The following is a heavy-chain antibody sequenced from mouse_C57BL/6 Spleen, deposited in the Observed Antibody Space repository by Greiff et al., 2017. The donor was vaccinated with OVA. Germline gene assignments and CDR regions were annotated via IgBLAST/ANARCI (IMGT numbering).Heavy chain of an antibody. Sequence: EVQLQQSGPGLVKPSQSLSLTCSVTGYSITSGYYWNWIRQFPGNKLEWMGYISYDGSNNYNPSLKNRISITRDTSKNQFFLKLNSVTTEDTATYYCARRNDYDGAYYFDYWGQGTTLTVSS. V-gene: IGHV3-6*01. D-gene: IGHD2-4*01. CDR2: ISYDGSN. J-gene: IGHJ2*01. CDR3: ARRNDYDGAYYFDY. CDR1: GYSITSGYY.